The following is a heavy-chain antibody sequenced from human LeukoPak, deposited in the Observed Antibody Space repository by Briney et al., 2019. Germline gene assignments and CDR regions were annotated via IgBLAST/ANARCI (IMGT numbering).Heavy chain of an antibody. CDR3: ARVTRWAGLDF. V-gene: IGHV4-30-4*01. CDR2: IYYSGST. J-gene: IGHJ4*02. Sequence: SETLSLTCNVSGGSISSGDKYWSWIRQPPGKGLEWIGYIYYSGSTYYNPSLKSRLTISVDTSEDQFSLHLTSVTAADTAVYFCARVTRWAGLDFWGQGTLVTVSS. D-gene: IGHD2-21*02. CDR1: GGSISSGDKY.